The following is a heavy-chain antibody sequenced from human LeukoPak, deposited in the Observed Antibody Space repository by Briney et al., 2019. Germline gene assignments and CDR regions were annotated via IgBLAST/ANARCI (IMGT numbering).Heavy chain of an antibody. D-gene: IGHD4/OR15-4a*01. CDR3: AREAFDDYDLYYYLDV. V-gene: IGHV4-39*02. Sequence: PSETLSLTCTVSGGSISSSSYYWGWIRQPPGKGLEWIGSIYYSGSTYYNPSLKSRVTISVDTSKNQFSLKLSSVTAADTAVYYCAREAFDDYDLYYYLDVWGTGTTVTISS. J-gene: IGHJ6*03. CDR1: GGSISSSSYY. CDR2: IYYSGST.